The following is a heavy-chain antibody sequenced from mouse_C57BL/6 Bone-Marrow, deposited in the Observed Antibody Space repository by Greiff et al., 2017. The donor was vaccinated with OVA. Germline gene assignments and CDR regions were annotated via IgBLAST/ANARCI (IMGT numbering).Heavy chain of an antibody. V-gene: IGHV1-15*01. J-gene: IGHJ1*03. CDR3: TRSGPSSYVPV. Sequence: QVQLQQSGAELVRPGASVTLSCKASGYTFTDYEMHWVKQTPVHGLEWIGAIDPETGGTAYHQKFKGKAILTADKSSSTAYMELRSLTSEDSAVYYCTRSGPSSYVPVWGTGTTVTVSS. D-gene: IGHD1-1*01. CDR1: GYTFTDYE. CDR2: IDPETGGT.